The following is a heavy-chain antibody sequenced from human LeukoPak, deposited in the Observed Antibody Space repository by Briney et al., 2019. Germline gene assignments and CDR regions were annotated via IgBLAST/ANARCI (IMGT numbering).Heavy chain of an antibody. Sequence: PGGSLRLSCEASGFAFSTFAMHCVRQAPGKGPEWVAVIFDENNKFHADSVKGRVTISRDNSKNTLYLQMNSLRTEDTAVYYCARDPIAAAPDYFDSWGQGTLVTVSS. CDR3: ARDPIAAAPDYFDS. V-gene: IGHV3-30*04. J-gene: IGHJ4*02. CDR1: GFAFSTFA. D-gene: IGHD6-6*01. CDR2: IFDENNK.